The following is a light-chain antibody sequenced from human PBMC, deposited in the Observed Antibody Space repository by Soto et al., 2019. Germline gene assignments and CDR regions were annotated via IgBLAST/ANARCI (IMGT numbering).Light chain of an antibody. V-gene: IGLV1-44*01. Sequence: QSVLTQPPSASGTPGQRVTISCSGSSSNIGSNTVSWYQQFPGTAPKLLIYGNTQRPSGVPDRFSASKSGTSASLAISGLQSEDEADYYCAAWDDSLNGDWVFGGGTKVTVL. CDR2: GNT. CDR1: SSNIGSNT. CDR3: AAWDDSLNGDWV. J-gene: IGLJ3*02.